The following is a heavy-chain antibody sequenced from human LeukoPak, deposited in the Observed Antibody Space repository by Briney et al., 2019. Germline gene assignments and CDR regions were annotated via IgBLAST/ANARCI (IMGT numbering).Heavy chain of an antibody. CDR2: IFYSGST. CDR3: ARATTVIPFDY. V-gene: IGHV4-59*06. J-gene: IGHJ4*02. D-gene: IGHD1-26*01. Sequence: SETLSLTCTVSGGSISSYYWSWIRQPAGKGLEWIGYIFYSGSTYYNPSLKSRVTISVDTSKNQFSLRLSSVTAADTAVYYCARATTVIPFDYWGQGTLVTVSS. CDR1: GGSISSYY.